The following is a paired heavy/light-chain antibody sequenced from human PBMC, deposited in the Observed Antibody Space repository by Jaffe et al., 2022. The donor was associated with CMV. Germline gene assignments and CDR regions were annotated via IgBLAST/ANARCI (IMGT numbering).Heavy chain of an antibody. CDR2: ISSSGSTI. Sequence: QVQLVESGGGLVKPGGSLRLSCAASGFTFSDYYMSWIRQAPGKGLEWVSYISSSGSTIYYADSVKGRFTISRDNAKNSLYLQMNSLRAEDTAVYYCARDSPVDAFDIWGQGTMVTVSS. V-gene: IGHV3-11*01. CDR3: ARDSPVDAFDI. J-gene: IGHJ3*02. CDR1: GFTFSDYY.
Light chain of an antibody. CDR3: AAWDDSLSGPLYV. V-gene: IGLV1-47*01. Sequence: QSVLTQPPSASGTPGQRVTISCSGSSSNIGSNYVYWYQQLPGTAPKLLIYRNNQRPSGVPDRFSGSKSGTSASLAISGLRSEDEADYYCAAWDDSLSGPLYVFGTGTKVTVL. CDR1: SSNIGSNY. CDR2: RNN. J-gene: IGLJ1*01.